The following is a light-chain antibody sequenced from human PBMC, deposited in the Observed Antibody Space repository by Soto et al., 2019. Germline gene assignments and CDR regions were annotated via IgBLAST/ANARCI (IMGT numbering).Light chain of an antibody. Sequence: QSALTQPASVSGSPGQSITISCTGTSSNVGSYNLVSWYQQHPGKAPKVMIYEDNKRPSGVSNRFSGSKSGNTASLTISGLQTEDEADYYCCSYAGSSTYVFGTGTKVTVL. CDR1: SSNVGSYNL. CDR2: EDN. CDR3: CSYAGSSTYV. V-gene: IGLV2-23*01. J-gene: IGLJ1*01.